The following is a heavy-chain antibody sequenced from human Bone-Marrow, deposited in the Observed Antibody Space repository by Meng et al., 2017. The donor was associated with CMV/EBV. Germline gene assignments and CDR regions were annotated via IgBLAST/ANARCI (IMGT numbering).Heavy chain of an antibody. J-gene: IGHJ3*02. CDR1: GYTFTRYD. CDR3: ARESIVGATIDHAFDI. V-gene: IGHV1-8*01. Sequence: ASVKVSCKASGYTFTRYDINWVRQATGQGLEWMGWMNPNSGNTGYAQKFQGRVTITRVTSISTAYMELSSLTSEDTAVYYCARESIVGATIDHAFDIWGQGTMVTVSS. D-gene: IGHD1-26*01. CDR2: MNPNSGNT.